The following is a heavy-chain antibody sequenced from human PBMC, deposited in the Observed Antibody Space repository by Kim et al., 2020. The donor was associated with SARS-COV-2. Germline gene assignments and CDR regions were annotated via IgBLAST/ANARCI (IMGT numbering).Heavy chain of an antibody. D-gene: IGHD2-15*01. CDR3: ARVVVGATGWFDP. V-gene: IGHV4-31*02. J-gene: IGHJ5*02. Sequence: YYNPSLTRRVTISVDTSKNQFSLKLSSVTAADTAVYYCARVVVGATGWFDPWGQGTLVTVSS.